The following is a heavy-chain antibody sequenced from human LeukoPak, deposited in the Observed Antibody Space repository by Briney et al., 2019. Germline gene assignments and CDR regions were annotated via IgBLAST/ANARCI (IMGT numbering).Heavy chain of an antibody. V-gene: IGHV4-34*01. CDR2: INHSGST. D-gene: IGHD3-10*01. J-gene: IGHJ6*02. CDR3: ARVYYYGSGSYYTLKKGMDV. Sequence: PSETLSLTCAVYGGSFSGYYWSWIRQPPGKGLEWIGEINHSGSTNYNPSLKSRVTISVDTSKNQFSLKLSSVTAADTAVYYCARVYYYGSGSYYTLKKGMDVWGQGTTVTVSS. CDR1: GGSFSGYY.